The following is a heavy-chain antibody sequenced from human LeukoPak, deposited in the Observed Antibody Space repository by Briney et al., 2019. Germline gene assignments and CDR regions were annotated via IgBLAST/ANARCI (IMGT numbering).Heavy chain of an antibody. CDR3: ARGQVAQRVPKFRY. CDR1: GGSFSGYY. Sequence: PSETLSLTCAVYGGSFSGYYWSWIRQPPGKGLEWIGEINHSGSTNYNPSLKSRVTISVDTSKNQFSLKLSSVTAADTAVYYCARGQVAQRVPKFRYWGQGTLVTVSS. J-gene: IGHJ4*02. CDR2: INHSGST. D-gene: IGHD2-2*01. V-gene: IGHV4-34*01.